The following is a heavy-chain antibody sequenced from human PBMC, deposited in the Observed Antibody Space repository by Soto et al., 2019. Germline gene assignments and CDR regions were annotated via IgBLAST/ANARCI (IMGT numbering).Heavy chain of an antibody. CDR1: LYTFTCFY. J-gene: IGHJ6*02. CDR2: INPTSGGT. CDR3: ERGGKFITLEV. Sequence: GWVXVSFRAALYTFTCFYIHFWLQAPGQGLEWMGWINPTSGGTNYEQKFQGRVTMTRDTSIRTAFLELSRMTSDDTELYFSERGGKFITLEVWGQGTTVTVSS. V-gene: IGHV1-2*02. D-gene: IGHD1-20*01.